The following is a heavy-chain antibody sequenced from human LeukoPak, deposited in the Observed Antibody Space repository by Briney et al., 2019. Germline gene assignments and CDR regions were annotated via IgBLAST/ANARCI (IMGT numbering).Heavy chain of an antibody. V-gene: IGHV4-59*01. J-gene: IGHJ4*02. CDR2: IYYSGST. Sequence: SETLSLTCTVSGGSISSYYWSWIRQPPGKGLEWIGYIYYSGSTNYNPSLKSRVTISVDKSKNQFSLKLSSVTAADTAVYYCARSYGDSSHLFDYWGQGTLVTVSS. CDR3: ARSYGDSSHLFDY. CDR1: GGSISSYY. D-gene: IGHD4-17*01.